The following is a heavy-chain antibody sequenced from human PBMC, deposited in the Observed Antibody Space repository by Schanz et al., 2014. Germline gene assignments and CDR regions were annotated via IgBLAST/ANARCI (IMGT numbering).Heavy chain of an antibody. CDR2: LWHDGSKK. Sequence: VQLLESGGGLVPPGGSLRLSCLASGFAFSSYGMNWLRQAPGKGLEWVAILWHDGSKKYYADSVKGRFTVSRDNSKNTLYLQLNSLRAEDTAVYYCARDFHGYGPHLDYWGQGSLVTVSS. V-gene: IGHV3-33*08. CDR3: ARDFHGYGPHLDY. J-gene: IGHJ4*02. CDR1: GFAFSSYG. D-gene: IGHD5-12*01.